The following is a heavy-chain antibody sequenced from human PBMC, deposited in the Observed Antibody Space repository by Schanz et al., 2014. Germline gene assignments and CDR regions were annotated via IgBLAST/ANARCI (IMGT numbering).Heavy chain of an antibody. D-gene: IGHD3-10*01. V-gene: IGHV3-30*04. Sequence: VHLLESGGGLVQPGGSLRLSCAASGFTFSTSTMHWVRQAPGKGLEWVAFINSDGTKRFYADSVKSRFTISRDNSRSTMYLQMNSLRAEDTAAYDCARIGGSVFDYWGQGTLVTVSS. J-gene: IGHJ4*02. CDR3: ARIGGSVFDY. CDR2: INSDGTKR. CDR1: GFTFSTST.